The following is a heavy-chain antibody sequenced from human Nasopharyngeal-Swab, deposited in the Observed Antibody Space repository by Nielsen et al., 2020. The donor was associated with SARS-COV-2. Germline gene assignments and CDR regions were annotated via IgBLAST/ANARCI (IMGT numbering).Heavy chain of an antibody. J-gene: IGHJ4*02. CDR3: ARQERGGSGSS. CDR1: GFNFSSFW. D-gene: IGHD3-10*01. V-gene: IGHV3-7*01. Sequence: GESLKTPCTAPGFNFSSFWMSWFRQAPGKGLEWVANMKQDGSVKYYLDSVKGRFTISRDNAKNSLFLEMNSLRAEDTAVYYCARQERGGSGSSWGRGTLVTVSS. CDR2: MKQDGSVK.